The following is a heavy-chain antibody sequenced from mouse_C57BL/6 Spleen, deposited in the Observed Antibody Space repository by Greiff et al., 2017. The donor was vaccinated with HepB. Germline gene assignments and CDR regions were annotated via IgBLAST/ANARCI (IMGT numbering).Heavy chain of an antibody. Sequence: VKLMESGPELVKPGASVKISCTASGYAFSSSWMNWVQQRPGKGLEWIGRIYPGDRDTNYNGKFKGQATLTADKSSSTAYMQLSSLTSEDSAVYFCARMATGRYDFDYWGQGTTLTVSS. CDR2: IYPGDRDT. V-gene: IGHV1-82*01. CDR3: ARMATGRYDFDY. CDR1: GYAFSSSW. J-gene: IGHJ2*01. D-gene: IGHD2-14*01.